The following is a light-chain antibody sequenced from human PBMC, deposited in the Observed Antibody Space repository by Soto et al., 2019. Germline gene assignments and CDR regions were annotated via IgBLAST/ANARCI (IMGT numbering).Light chain of an antibody. V-gene: IGKV1-39*01. CDR2: ASS. CDR3: QQSYSTPWT. J-gene: IGKJ1*01. Sequence: DLPLNQSPSSLSASVGDRVTITCRASQSISSYLNWYQQKPGKAPELLIYASSSLQSGVPSMFSGSGSGTDFTLAISSLQPEDVATYYFQQSYSTPWTFCQGTKVEIK. CDR1: QSISSY.